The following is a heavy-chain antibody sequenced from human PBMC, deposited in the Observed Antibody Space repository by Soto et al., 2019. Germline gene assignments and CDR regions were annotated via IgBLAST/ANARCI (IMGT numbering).Heavy chain of an antibody. J-gene: IGHJ4*02. CDR3: VRVAGGGLFDF. Sequence: PSETLSLTCTVSGGSISSYYWSWIRQPPGKGLEWIGYIHYTGSTDYNPSLRGRVTMSVDTSKNQFSLKLSPVTAADTAVYYCVRVAGGGLFDFWGPGNMVTVSS. V-gene: IGHV4-59*01. D-gene: IGHD2-15*01. CDR1: GGSISSYY. CDR2: IHYTGST.